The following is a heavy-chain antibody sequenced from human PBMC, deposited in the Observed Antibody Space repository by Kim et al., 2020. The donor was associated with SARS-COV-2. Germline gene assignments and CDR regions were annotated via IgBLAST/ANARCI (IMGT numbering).Heavy chain of an antibody. Sequence: ASVKVSCKASGYTFTSYGISWVRQAPGQGLEWMGWISAYNGNTNYAQKLQGRVTMTTDTSTSTAYMELRSLRSDDTAVYYCARNYDILTGYIGWGIDYWGQGTLVTVSS. CDR3: ARNYDILTGYIGWGIDY. CDR2: ISAYNGNT. V-gene: IGHV1-18*01. D-gene: IGHD3-9*01. J-gene: IGHJ4*02. CDR1: GYTFTSYG.